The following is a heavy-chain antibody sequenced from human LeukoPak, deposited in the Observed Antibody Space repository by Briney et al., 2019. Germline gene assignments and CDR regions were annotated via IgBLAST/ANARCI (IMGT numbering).Heavy chain of an antibody. CDR2: ISAYNGNT. Sequence: GASVKVSCKASGYTFTSYGISWVRQAPGQGLEWMGWISAYNGNTNYAQKLQGRVTMTTDTSTSTTYIELRNRRADDTAAQHCANARYSSSSGDYWGQGTLVTVSS. CDR3: ANARYSSSSGDY. J-gene: IGHJ4*02. D-gene: IGHD6-13*01. CDR1: GYTFTSYG. V-gene: IGHV1-18*01.